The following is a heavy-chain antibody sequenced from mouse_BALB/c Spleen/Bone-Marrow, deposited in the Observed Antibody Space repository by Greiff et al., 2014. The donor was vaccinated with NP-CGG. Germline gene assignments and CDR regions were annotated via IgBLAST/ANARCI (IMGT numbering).Heavy chain of an antibody. Sequence: QVQLQQPGAELVKPGASLKLSCKASGYTFTNYWIHWVKQRPGQGLEWIGEINPSNGRTNYNGKFKTKATLTVDKSSSTAYMQLSSLTSEDSAVNYCAARLSHLAMDYWGQGTSVTVSS. J-gene: IGHJ4*01. CDR2: INPSNGRT. CDR1: GYTFTNYW. CDR3: AARLSHLAMDY. V-gene: IGHV1S81*02. D-gene: IGHD2-2*01.